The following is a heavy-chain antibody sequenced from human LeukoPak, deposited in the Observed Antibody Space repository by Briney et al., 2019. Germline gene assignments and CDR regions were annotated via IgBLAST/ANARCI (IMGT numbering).Heavy chain of an antibody. V-gene: IGHV3-30-3*01. Sequence: PGGSLRLSCAASGFTFSSYAMHGVRQAPGKGLEWVAVISYDGSNKYYADSLKGRFTISRDNPKNTLYLQMNSLRAEDTAVYYCANLPREEGDYVFYYGIDGWGQGRTVTVCS. CDR1: GFTFSSYA. CDR2: ISYDGSNK. J-gene: IGHJ6*02. D-gene: IGHD4-17*01. CDR3: ANLPREEGDYVFYYGIDG.